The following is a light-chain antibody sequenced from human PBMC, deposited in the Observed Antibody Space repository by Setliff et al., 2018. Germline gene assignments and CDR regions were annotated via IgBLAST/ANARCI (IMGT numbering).Light chain of an antibody. CDR2: EVS. V-gene: IGLV2-23*02. CDR3: CSYAGDNTYV. CDR1: SSDVGTYNV. Sequence: QSALTQPASVSGSPGQSIAISCTGTSSDVGTYNVVSWYQHYPGKAPKLMIYEVSQRPSGVSNRFSGSKSGNTASLTISGLQTEDEADYYCCSYAGDNTYVFGTGDQGHRP. J-gene: IGLJ1*01.